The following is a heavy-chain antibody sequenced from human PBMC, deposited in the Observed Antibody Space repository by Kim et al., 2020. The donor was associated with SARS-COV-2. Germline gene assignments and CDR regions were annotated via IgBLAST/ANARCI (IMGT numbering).Heavy chain of an antibody. CDR2: NDGTTP. V-gene: IGHV3-74*01. CDR3: TRGPF. J-gene: IGHJ4*02. Sequence: NDGTTPPSADSVKGRFTISRDNSKNTLYLQMTGLRADDTGVYYCTRGPFWGQGTLVTVSS.